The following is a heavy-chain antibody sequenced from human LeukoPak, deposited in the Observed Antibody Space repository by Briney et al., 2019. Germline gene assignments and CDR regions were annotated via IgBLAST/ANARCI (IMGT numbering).Heavy chain of an antibody. J-gene: IGHJ6*04. V-gene: IGHV3-48*04. Sequence: GGALRLSCAASGFTFSTYGMHWVREAPGKGLERVSYISSSGSTIYYADSVKGRFTISRDNAKNSLYLQMNSLRAEDTAVYYCAELGITMIGGVWGKGTTVTISS. D-gene: IGHD3-10*02. CDR1: GFTFSTYG. CDR2: ISSSGSTI. CDR3: AELGITMIGGV.